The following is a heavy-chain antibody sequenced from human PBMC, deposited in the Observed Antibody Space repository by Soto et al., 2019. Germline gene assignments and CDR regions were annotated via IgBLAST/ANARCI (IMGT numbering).Heavy chain of an antibody. V-gene: IGHV4-39*01. D-gene: IGHD2-21*02. CDR2: IYYSGST. J-gene: IGHJ5*02. CDR3: AIHPSDFWFDP. CDR1: GGSISSSSYF. Sequence: QLQLQESGPGLVKPSETLSLTCTVSGGSISSSSYFWGWIRQPPGTGLEWIGSIYYSGSTYYNPSLKSSVNVSVDTTKSQFSMKLRSVTAADTAVYYCAIHPSDFWFDPWGQGTLVTVSS.